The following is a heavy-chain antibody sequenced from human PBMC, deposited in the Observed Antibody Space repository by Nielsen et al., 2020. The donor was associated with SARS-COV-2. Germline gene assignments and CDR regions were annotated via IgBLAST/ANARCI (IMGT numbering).Heavy chain of an antibody. CDR2: IRSYANEYAT. J-gene: IGHJ4*02. V-gene: IGHV3-73*01. CDR3: ARQTRRQQWLVRRNHYFDY. Sequence: VRQAPGKGLEWLGRIRSYANEYATAYTASVKGRFTISRDDSKNTAYLQMNSLGAEDTAVYYCARQTRRQQWLVRRNHYFDYWGQGTLVTVSS. D-gene: IGHD6-19*01.